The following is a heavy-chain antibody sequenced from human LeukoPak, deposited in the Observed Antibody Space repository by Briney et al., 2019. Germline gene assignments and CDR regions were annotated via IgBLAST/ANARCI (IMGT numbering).Heavy chain of an antibody. J-gene: IGHJ4*02. CDR2: ITSSSSYI. V-gene: IGHV3-21*01. CDR1: GFTFSIYT. CDR3: ARDYGGSYYFDY. D-gene: IGHD4-23*01. Sequence: GGSLRLSCAASGFTFSIYTMNWVRQAPGKGLEWVSSITSSSSYIYYADSVQGRFTISRDNAKNSLYLQMNSLRAEDTAVYYCARDYGGSYYFDYWGQGTLVTVSS.